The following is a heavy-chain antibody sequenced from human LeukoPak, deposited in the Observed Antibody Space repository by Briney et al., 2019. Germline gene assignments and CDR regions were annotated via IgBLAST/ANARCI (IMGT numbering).Heavy chain of an antibody. CDR3: ARGTPSDY. CDR2: INCDGSVT. CDR1: GFTFSSYW. Sequence: PGGSLRLSCAASGFTFSSYWMHWVRQAPGKGLVCFSRINCDGSVTSYADSVKGRFTISRDNAKNMLYLQMNSLRAEDTAVYYCARGTPSDYWGQGTLVTVSS. J-gene: IGHJ4*02. V-gene: IGHV3-74*01.